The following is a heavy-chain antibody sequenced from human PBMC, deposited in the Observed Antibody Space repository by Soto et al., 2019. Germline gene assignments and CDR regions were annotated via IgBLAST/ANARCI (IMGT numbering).Heavy chain of an antibody. V-gene: IGHV3-30*03. CDR3: ASRGNYGSIDY. J-gene: IGHJ4*02. CDR1: GFTFSSYG. Sequence: LRLSCAASGFTFSSYGMHRVRQAPGKGLEWVAVISYDGSNKYYADSVKGRFTISRDNSKNTLYLQMNSLRAEDTAVYYCASRGNYGSIDYWGQGTLVTVSS. CDR2: ISYDGSNK. D-gene: IGHD1-7*01.